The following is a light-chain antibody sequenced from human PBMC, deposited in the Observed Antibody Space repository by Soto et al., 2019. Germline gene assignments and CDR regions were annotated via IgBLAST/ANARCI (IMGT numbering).Light chain of an antibody. CDR2: DAS. CDR1: QSISSW. CDR3: QQYNSYWT. V-gene: IGKV1-5*01. Sequence: IQMTQSPSTLSASVGDRVTITCRASQSISSWLAWYQQKPGKAPKLLIYDASSLESGVPSRFSGRGSGTEFTLTISSLQPDDFAAYYCQQYNSYWTFGQGTKLDIK. J-gene: IGKJ1*01.